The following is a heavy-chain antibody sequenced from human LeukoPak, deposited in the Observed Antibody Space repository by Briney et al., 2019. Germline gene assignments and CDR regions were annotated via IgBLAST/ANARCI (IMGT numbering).Heavy chain of an antibody. CDR3: ARSGGSYGPGP. J-gene: IGHJ5*02. D-gene: IGHD3-16*01. Sequence: GGSLRLSCAASGFAFSTYGMHWVRQAPGKGLQWLAFIRLDGTLQYYADSVKGRFTVSRDNSLNTLYLQMNSLSGDDTAVYFCARSGGSYGPGPWGQGTLVTVAS. CDR2: IRLDGTLQ. V-gene: IGHV3-30*02. CDR1: GFAFSTYG.